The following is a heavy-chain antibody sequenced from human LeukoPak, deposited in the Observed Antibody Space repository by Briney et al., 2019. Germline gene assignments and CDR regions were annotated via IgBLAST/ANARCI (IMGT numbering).Heavy chain of an antibody. CDR1: GYTFTNYA. V-gene: IGHV7-4-1*02. CDR2: INTNTGNP. D-gene: IGHD3-22*01. J-gene: IGHJ4*02. CDR3: ASLNYYDSSGLFDY. Sequence: ASVKVSCKASGYTFTNYAMNWVRQAPGQGLEWMGWINTNTGNPTYAQGFTGRFVFSLDTTVSTAYLQISSPKAEDTAVYYCASLNYYDSSGLFDYWGQGTLVTVSS.